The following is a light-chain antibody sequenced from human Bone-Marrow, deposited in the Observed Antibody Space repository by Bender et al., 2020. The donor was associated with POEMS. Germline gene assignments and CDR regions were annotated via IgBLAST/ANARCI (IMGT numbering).Light chain of an antibody. J-gene: IGLJ1*01. Sequence: HSALTQPASVSASPGQSIIMSCTGTSSDVGAYDHVSWYQQYPGKAPRLIIYAVNHRPSGISDRFSASKSGNTASLTISGLLPEDEADYYCASYGPGGLYVLGTGTRVTAL. CDR2: AVN. CDR3: ASYGPGGLYV. CDR1: SSDVGAYDH. V-gene: IGLV2-14*03.